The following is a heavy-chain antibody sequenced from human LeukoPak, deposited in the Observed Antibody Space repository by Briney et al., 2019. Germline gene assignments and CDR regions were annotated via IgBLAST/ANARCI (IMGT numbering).Heavy chain of an antibody. CDR1: GFTFSSYA. CDR2: IKQDGSEK. D-gene: IGHD3-10*01. J-gene: IGHJ3*02. V-gene: IGHV3-7*01. Sequence: PGGSLRLSCAASGFTFSSYAMSWVRQAPGKGLEWVANIKQDGSEKYYVDSVKGRFTISRDNAKNSLYLQMNSLRAEDTAVYYCAREWVRGDDAFDIWGQGTMVTVSS. CDR3: AREWVRGDDAFDI.